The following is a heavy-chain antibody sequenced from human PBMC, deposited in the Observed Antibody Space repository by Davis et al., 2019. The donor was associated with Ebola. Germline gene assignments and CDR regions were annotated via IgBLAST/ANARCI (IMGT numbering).Heavy chain of an antibody. J-gene: IGHJ6*02. D-gene: IGHD3-10*01. V-gene: IGHV3-23*01. CDR1: GFTFSAYA. CDR3: ARFGSGLYSYYYHYYGLDV. Sequence: GESLKISCGASGFTFSAYAMNWVRQAPGKGLEWVSGISGSGGSTDYADSVRGRFTISRDESLNTLYLQMNDLRAEDTAVYYCARFGSGLYSYYYHYYGLDVWGQGTTVTVSS. CDR2: ISGSGGST.